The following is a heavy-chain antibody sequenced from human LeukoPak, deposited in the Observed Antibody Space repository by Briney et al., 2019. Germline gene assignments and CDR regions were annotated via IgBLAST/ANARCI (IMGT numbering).Heavy chain of an antibody. D-gene: IGHD5-24*01. CDR2: TSGRGGYI. V-gene: IGHV3-21*01. CDR1: GLTFSGYS. Sequence: PGGSLRLSCAASGLTFSGYSMNWVRQAPGKGLEWVSSTSGRGGYIFYADSVKGRFTISRDNAKNSLYLQMNSLRVEDTAVYYCGRDKGDGSYYGMDVWGQGTTVIVSS. J-gene: IGHJ6*01. CDR3: GRDKGDGSYYGMDV.